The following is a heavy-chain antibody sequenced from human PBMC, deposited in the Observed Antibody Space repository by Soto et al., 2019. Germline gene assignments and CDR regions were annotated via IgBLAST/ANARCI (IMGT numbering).Heavy chain of an antibody. CDR2: INPNSGGT. CDR3: ARILLGYCSGGSCYSVGEKYYFDY. V-gene: IGHV1-2*02. D-gene: IGHD2-15*01. Sequence: QVQLVQSGAEVKKPGASVKVSCKASGYTFTGYYMHWVRQASGQGLEWMGWINPNSGGTNYAQKFQGRVTMTRDTSISTAYMELSRLRSDDTAVYYCARILLGYCSGGSCYSVGEKYYFDYWGQGTLVTVSS. CDR1: GYTFTGYY. J-gene: IGHJ4*02.